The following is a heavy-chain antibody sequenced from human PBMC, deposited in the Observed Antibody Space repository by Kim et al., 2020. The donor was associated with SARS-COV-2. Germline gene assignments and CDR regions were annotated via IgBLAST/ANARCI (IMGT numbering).Heavy chain of an antibody. CDR2: MSGTGDST. CDR1: GLTFSSSA. Sequence: GGSLRLSCAASGLTFSSSAKSWVRQAPGKGLEWVSLMSGTGDSTYYTDSVKGRFTISRDNSRSTLYLQINSMRVEDTAVYYCAKVTVTGTGSGYFALWGRGTLVTVSS. D-gene: IGHD3-10*01. CDR3: AKVTVTGTGSGYFAL. J-gene: IGHJ2*01. V-gene: IGHV3-23*01.